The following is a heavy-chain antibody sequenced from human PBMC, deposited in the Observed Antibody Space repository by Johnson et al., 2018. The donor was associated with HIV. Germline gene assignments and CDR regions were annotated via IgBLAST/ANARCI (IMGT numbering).Heavy chain of an antibody. V-gene: IGHV3-30*04. D-gene: IGHD6-13*01. J-gene: IGHJ3*02. CDR2: ISYDGSER. CDR3: AKSLGQQLVVVDAFDI. Sequence: QVQLVESGGGVVQPGRSLRLSCAASGFTFSSYAMHWVRQAPGKGLEWVAVISYDGSERYYADSVKGRFTISRDSSKNTLYLQMSILRGEDTGVYYCAKSLGQQLVVVDAFDITGQGTMVTVSS. CDR1: GFTFSSYA.